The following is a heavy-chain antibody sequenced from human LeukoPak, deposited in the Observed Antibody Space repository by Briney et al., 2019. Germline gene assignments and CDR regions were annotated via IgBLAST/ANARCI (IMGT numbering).Heavy chain of an antibody. CDR3: AREGWFLDS. D-gene: IGHD2-15*01. V-gene: IGHV6-1*01. J-gene: IGHJ4*02. Sequence: SQTLSLTCAISGDSVSSNNAAWHWIRQSPSRGLEWLGRTYYKSKWYNDYALSVESRITINPDTSKNQFSPQLNSVTPEDTAVYYCAREGWFLDSWGQGTLVTVSS. CDR2: TYYKSKWYN. CDR1: GDSVSSNNAA.